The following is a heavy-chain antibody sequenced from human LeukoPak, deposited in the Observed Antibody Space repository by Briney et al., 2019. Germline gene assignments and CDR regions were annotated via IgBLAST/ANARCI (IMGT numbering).Heavy chain of an antibody. D-gene: IGHD6-19*01. CDR2: INPNSGGT. CDR3: ARDEGLYSSRTRPTDY. CDR1: GYTFTGYY. V-gene: IGHV1-2*02. Sequence: ASVKVSCKASGYTFTGYYMHWVRQAPGQGLEWMGWINPNSGGTNYAQKFQGRVTMTRDTSISTAYMELNRLRSDDTAVYYCARDEGLYSSRTRPTDYWGQGTLVTVSS. J-gene: IGHJ4*02.